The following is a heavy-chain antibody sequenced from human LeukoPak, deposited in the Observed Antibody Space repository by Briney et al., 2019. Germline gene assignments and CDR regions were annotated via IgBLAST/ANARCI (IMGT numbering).Heavy chain of an antibody. J-gene: IGHJ4*02. CDR1: GGSISSSSYY. V-gene: IGHV4-39*01. Sequence: PSETLSLTCTVSGGSISSSSYYWGWIRQPPGKGLEWIGSIYYSGSTYYNPSLKSRVTISVDTSKNQFSLKLSSVTAADTAVYYCATLSDYGDHYLDYWGQGTLVTVSS. D-gene: IGHD4-17*01. CDR2: IYYSGST. CDR3: ATLSDYGDHYLDY.